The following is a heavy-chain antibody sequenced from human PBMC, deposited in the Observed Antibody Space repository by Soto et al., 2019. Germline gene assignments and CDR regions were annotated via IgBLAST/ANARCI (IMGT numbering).Heavy chain of an antibody. J-gene: IGHJ6*02. CDR3: AKSRGYCISTSCYGARYYYYGMDV. D-gene: IGHD2-2*01. CDR2: ISWNSGSI. V-gene: IGHV3-9*01. Sequence: EVQLVESGGGLVQPGRSLRLSCAASGFTFDDYAMHWVRQAPGKGLEWVSGISWNSGSIGYADSVKGRFTISRDNSKNSLYLQMNSLRAEDTALYYCAKSRGYCISTSCYGARYYYYGMDVWGQGTTVTVSS. CDR1: GFTFDDYA.